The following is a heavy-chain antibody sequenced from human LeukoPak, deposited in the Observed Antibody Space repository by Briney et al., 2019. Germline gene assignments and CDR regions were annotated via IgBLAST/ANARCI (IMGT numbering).Heavy chain of an antibody. CDR2: IKSKTDGGTT. J-gene: IGHJ6*03. Sequence: GGSLRLSCAASGFTFSNAWMSWVRQAPGKGREGVGRIKSKTDGGTTDYAAPVKGRFTISRDDAKKKLDLQMNNHTTEDTAVYYCTTAPLPQYSSSHRAYYYYYYMDVWGKGTTVTVSS. V-gene: IGHV3-15*01. CDR3: TTAPLPQYSSSHRAYYYYYYMDV. CDR1: GFTFSNAW. D-gene: IGHD6-6*01.